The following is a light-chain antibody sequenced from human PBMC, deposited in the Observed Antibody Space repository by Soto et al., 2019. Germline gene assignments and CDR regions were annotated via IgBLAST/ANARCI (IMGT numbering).Light chain of an antibody. V-gene: IGKV3-20*01. CDR2: DAS. CDR3: QQYGSSGT. CDR1: QSVSSY. J-gene: IGKJ1*01. Sequence: EFVLTQSPGTLSLSPGERASLSCRASQSVSSYLAWYQQKPGQAPRLLIYDASNRATGIPDRFSGSGSGTDFTLTISRLEPEDFAVYYCQQYGSSGTFGQGTKVDIK.